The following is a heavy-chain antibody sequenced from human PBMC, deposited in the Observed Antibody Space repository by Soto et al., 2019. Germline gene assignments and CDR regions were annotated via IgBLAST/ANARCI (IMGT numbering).Heavy chain of an antibody. CDR1: GGSFSGPY. CDR2: INHRGTI. J-gene: IGHJ4*02. CDR3: ARVSCTATTCYADF. D-gene: IGHD2-2*01. Sequence: SETLSLTYAVYGGSFSGPYWSWIRQPPGRGLEWIGEINHRGTINYNPSLKSRATISIDTSKNQFSLKLNSVTAADTAVYHCARVSCTATTCYADFWGQGALVTVSS. V-gene: IGHV4-34*01.